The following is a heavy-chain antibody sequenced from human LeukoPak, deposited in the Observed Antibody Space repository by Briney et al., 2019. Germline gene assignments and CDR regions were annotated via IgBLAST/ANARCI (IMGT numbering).Heavy chain of an antibody. CDR3: ASLDGPDHYDSSGYSGY. CDR2: IWYDGSNK. Sequence: GGSLRLSCAASGFTFSSYGMHWVRQAPGKGLEWVAVIWYDGSNKYYADSVKGRFTISRDNSKNTLYLQMNSLRAEDTAVYYCASLDGPDHYDSSGYSGYWGQGTLVTVSS. CDR1: GFTFSSYG. D-gene: IGHD3-22*01. J-gene: IGHJ4*02. V-gene: IGHV3-33*01.